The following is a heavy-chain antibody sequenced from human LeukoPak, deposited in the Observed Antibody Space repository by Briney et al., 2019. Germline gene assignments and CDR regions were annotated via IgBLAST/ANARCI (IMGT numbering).Heavy chain of an antibody. D-gene: IGHD3-22*01. CDR2: ISSSGSSI. CDR3: AGGDYYDSSGSSRY. J-gene: IGHJ4*02. V-gene: IGHV3-11*01. Sequence: GGSLRLSCAASGFTFSDYYMSWIRQAPGKGLEWVSYISSSGSSIYYADSVKGRFTISRDNAKNSLYLQMNSLRAEDTAVYYCAGGDYYDSSGSSRYWGQGTLVTVSS. CDR1: GFTFSDYY.